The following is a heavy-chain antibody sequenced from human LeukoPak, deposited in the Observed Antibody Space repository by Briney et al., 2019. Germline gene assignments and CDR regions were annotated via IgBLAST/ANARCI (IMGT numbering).Heavy chain of an antibody. J-gene: IGHJ6*02. D-gene: IGHD2-2*01. CDR3: AGMDCSSTSCYRRDYGMDV. CDR1: GFTLSSNH. CDR2: IYCCGST. Sequence: GESLILSCAASGFTLSSNHMSWVRQAPGKGLEWVSAIYCCGSTYYADSVKGRFTISRDNSKNTLYLQMNSLRAEDTAVYYCAGMDCSSTSCYRRDYGMDVWGQGTTVTVSS. V-gene: IGHV3-66*01.